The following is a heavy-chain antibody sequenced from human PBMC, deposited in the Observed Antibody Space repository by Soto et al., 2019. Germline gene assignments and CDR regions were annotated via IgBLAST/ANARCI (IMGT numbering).Heavy chain of an antibody. CDR3: ARMYYYDSSGYYYFDY. Sequence: LSLTCTVSGGSISSGDYYWSWIRQPPGKGLEWIGYIYYSGSTYYNPSLKSRVTISVDTSKNQFSLKLSSVTAADTAVYYCARMYYYDSSGYYYFDYWGQGTLVTVSS. CDR2: IYYSGST. CDR1: GGSISSGDYY. V-gene: IGHV4-30-4*01. J-gene: IGHJ4*02. D-gene: IGHD3-22*01.